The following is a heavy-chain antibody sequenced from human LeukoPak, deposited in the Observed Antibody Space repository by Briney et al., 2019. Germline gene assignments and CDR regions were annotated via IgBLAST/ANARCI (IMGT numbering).Heavy chain of an antibody. CDR3: ATVTAYYADY. V-gene: IGHV1-24*01. J-gene: IGHJ4*02. D-gene: IGHD3-9*01. Sequence: ASVKVSCKVSGYTLTEVSMHWARQAPGKGLEWMGGFDPEDGETIYAQKFQGRVTMTEDTSTNTAYMDLRSLRSEDTAVYYCATVTAYYADYWGQGTLVTVSS. CDR2: FDPEDGET. CDR1: GYTLTEVS.